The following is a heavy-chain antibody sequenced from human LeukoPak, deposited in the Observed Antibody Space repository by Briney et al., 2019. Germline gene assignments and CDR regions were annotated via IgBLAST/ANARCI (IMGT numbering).Heavy chain of an antibody. CDR1: GFTFSSYA. CDR3: ARGRTYYYYYMDV. CDR2: ISGSGGST. Sequence: GGSLRLSCAASGFTFSSYAMSWVRQAPGKGLEWVSAISGSGGSTYYADSVKGRFTISRDNSKNTLYLQMNSLRAEDTALYYCARGRTYYYYYMDVWGKGTTVTVSS. J-gene: IGHJ6*03. V-gene: IGHV3-23*01.